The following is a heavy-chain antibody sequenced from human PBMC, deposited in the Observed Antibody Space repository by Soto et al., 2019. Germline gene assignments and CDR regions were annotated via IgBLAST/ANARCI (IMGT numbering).Heavy chain of an antibody. V-gene: IGHV5-51*01. J-gene: IGHJ2*01. Sequence: EVQLVQSGAEVKKPGESLKISCQGSGYSFTSHWIAWVRQMPGKGLEWMGIIFPGDSDTRYSPSFQGQVSISADKSITTDYLQWSSLKASDTAIYYCARNVPRGGWYFDLWGRGTLVTVSS. D-gene: IGHD3-10*01. CDR2: IFPGDSDT. CDR1: GYSFTSHW. CDR3: ARNVPRGGWYFDL.